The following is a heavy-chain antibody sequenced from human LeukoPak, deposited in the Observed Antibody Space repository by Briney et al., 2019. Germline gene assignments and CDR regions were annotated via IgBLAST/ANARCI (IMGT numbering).Heavy chain of an antibody. CDR1: GYTFTGYY. V-gene: IGHV1-2*02. CDR2: INSNSGGT. Sequence: ASVKVSCKASGYTFTGYYMHWVRQAPGQGLEWMGWINSNSGGTNYAQKFQGRVTMTRDTSISTAYMELSRLRSDDTAVYYCARDERYDSSGYPFDYWGQGTLVTVSS. CDR3: ARDERYDSSGYPFDY. D-gene: IGHD3-22*01. J-gene: IGHJ4*02.